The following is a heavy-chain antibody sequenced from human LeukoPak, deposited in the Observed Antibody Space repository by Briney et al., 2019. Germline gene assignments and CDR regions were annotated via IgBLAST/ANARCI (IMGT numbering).Heavy chain of an antibody. CDR2: INGDGTEK. CDR3: ARVECRSISCYGMAFDI. Sequence: GGSLRLSCATSGFTFSNYGMHWVRQAPGKGLEWVANINGDGTEKYYVDSVKGRFTISRDNAKKSLYLQMNSLRAEDTAVYYCARVECRSISCYGMAFDIWGQGTMVTVSS. V-gene: IGHV3-7*01. J-gene: IGHJ3*02. D-gene: IGHD2-2*01. CDR1: GFTFSNYG.